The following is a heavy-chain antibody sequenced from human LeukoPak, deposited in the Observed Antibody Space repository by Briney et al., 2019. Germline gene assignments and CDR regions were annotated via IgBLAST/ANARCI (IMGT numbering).Heavy chain of an antibody. D-gene: IGHD6-13*01. Sequence: PGRSLRLSCAASGISFSAHGMHWVRQAPGKGLEWVAIIRFDGSNIHYADSVKGRFTISRDNSKNTLYLQMNSLRAEDTAVYYCAKDRNWYSSSSDYWGQGTLVTVSS. CDR1: GISFSAHG. J-gene: IGHJ4*02. CDR2: IRFDGSNI. V-gene: IGHV3-33*06. CDR3: AKDRNWYSSSSDY.